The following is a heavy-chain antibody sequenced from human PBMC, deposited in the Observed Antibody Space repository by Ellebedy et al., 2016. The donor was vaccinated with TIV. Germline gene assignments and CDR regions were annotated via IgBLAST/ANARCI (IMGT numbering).Heavy chain of an antibody. CDR2: ISGSGGST. CDR3: ARLWFGESFDY. D-gene: IGHD3-10*01. CDR1: GFTFSSYG. J-gene: IGHJ4*02. Sequence: GESLKISCAASGFTFSSYGMHWVRQAPGKGLEWVSAISGSGGSTYYADSVKGRFTISRDNSKNTLYLQMNSLRAEDTAVYYCARLWFGESFDYWGQGTLVTVSS. V-gene: IGHV3-23*01.